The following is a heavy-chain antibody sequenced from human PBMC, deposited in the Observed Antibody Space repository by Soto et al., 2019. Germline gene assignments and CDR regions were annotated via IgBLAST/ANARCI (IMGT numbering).Heavy chain of an antibody. CDR3: ARSGRSGWYIFVY. V-gene: IGHV3-30-3*01. D-gene: IGHD6-19*01. J-gene: IGHJ4*02. CDR1: GFTFSSYA. CDR2: ISYDGSNK. Sequence: PWGSLRLSCAASGFTFSSYAMHWVRQAPGKGLEWVAVISYDGSNKYYADSVKGRFTISRDNSKNTLYLQMNSLRAEDTAVYYCARSGRSGWYIFVYWGQGTLVTVSS.